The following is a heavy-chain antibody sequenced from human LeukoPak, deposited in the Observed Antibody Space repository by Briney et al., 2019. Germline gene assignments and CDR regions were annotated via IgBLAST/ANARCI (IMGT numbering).Heavy chain of an antibody. V-gene: IGHV3-7*01. J-gene: IGHJ3*02. D-gene: IGHD2-8*01. CDR2: INHNGNVN. Sequence: PGGSLRLSCAASGFTFSSYWMNWARQAPGKGLEWVASINHNGNVNYYVDSVKGRFTISRDNAKNSLYLQMNSLGVEDTAVYYCARVNPLMAPGAVDIWGQGTKVAVSS. CDR3: ARVNPLMAPGAVDI. CDR1: GFTFSSYW.